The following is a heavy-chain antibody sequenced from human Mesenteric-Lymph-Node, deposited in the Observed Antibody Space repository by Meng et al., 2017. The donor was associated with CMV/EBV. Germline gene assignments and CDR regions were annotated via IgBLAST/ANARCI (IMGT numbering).Heavy chain of an antibody. CDR3: VKGPSPNYYDSGYYFDY. CDR1: GFTFDDLG. D-gene: IGHD3-10*01. V-gene: IGHV3-20*04. Sequence: GESLETSRPASGFTFDDLGMSWVPPVPGKGLEWVSRINWNGGYTNYTDSVKGRLTISRDNAQNSLYLQMNYLRPEDTALYYRVKGPSPNYYDSGYYFDYWGQGTLVTVSS. J-gene: IGHJ4*01. CDR2: INWNGGYT.